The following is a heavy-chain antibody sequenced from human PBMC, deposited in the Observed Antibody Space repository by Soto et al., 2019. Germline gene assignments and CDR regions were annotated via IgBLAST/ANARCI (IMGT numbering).Heavy chain of an antibody. J-gene: IGHJ6*02. CDR3: AGVERGLWSTNYYYYYVMDV. CDR2: IKQDGSEK. CDR1: GFTFSSYW. Sequence: GGSLRLSCAASGFTFSSYWMSWVRQAPGKGLEWVANIKQDGSEKYYVDSVKGRFTISRDKAKNSLYLQMNSLRAEDTAGYYCAGVERGLWSTNYYYYYVMDVWGQGTTVTVSS. D-gene: IGHD1-1*01. V-gene: IGHV3-7*05.